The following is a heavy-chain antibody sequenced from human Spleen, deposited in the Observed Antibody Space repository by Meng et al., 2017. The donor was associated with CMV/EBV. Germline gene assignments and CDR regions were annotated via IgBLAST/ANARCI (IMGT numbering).Heavy chain of an antibody. J-gene: IGHJ6*02. D-gene: IGHD3-22*01. Sequence: SETLSLTCTVSGGSISSYYWSWIRQPPGKGLEWIGYIYYSGSTNYNPSLKSRVTISVDTSKNQFSLKLSSVTAADTAVYYCARDFMAGYYDSSGYYYYYYGMDVWGQGTTVTVSS. CDR3: ARDFMAGYYDSSGYYYYYYGMDV. CDR2: IYYSGST. V-gene: IGHV4-59*12. CDR1: GGSISSYY.